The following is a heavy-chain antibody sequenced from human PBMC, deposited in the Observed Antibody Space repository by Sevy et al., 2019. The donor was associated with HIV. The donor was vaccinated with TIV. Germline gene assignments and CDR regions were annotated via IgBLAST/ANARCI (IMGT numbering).Heavy chain of an antibody. J-gene: IGHJ6*02. CDR3: ARAVLQGAGIVIPAYGMDV. CDR2: ISAYTGHT. V-gene: IGHV1-18*01. D-gene: IGHD2-21*01. Sequence: ASVKVSCKTSGYNFITYGISWVRQAPGQGLEWMGWISAYTGHTTYAQRLQDRVTMTTDTSTSTSGMELRSLRSDDTAVYYGARAVLQGAGIVIPAYGMDVWGQGTTVTVSS. CDR1: GYNFITYG.